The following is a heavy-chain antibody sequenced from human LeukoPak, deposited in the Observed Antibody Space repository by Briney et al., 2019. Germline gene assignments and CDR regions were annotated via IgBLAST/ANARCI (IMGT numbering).Heavy chain of an antibody. J-gene: IGHJ4*02. Sequence: ASVKVSCKASGYTFTSYDINWVRQAPGQGLEWMGWINPNSGGTNYAQKFQGRVTMTRDTSISTAYMELSRLRSDDTAVYYRARVDYGGNSGDYWGQGTLVTVSS. CDR1: GYTFTSYD. CDR3: ARVDYGGNSGDY. CDR2: INPNSGGT. V-gene: IGHV1-2*02. D-gene: IGHD4-23*01.